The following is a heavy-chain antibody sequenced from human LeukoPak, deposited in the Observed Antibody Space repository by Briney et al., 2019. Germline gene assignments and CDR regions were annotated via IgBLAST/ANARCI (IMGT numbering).Heavy chain of an antibody. Sequence: GGSLRLSCAASGFTFSDYYMSWIRQAPGKGLEWVSYISSSSSHTNYADSVKGRFTISRDNAKNSLYLQMNSLRAEDTAVYYCAREVPHIDYRGQGTLVTVSS. D-gene: IGHD2-2*01. CDR2: ISSSSSHT. CDR1: GFTFSDYY. V-gene: IGHV3-11*06. J-gene: IGHJ4*02. CDR3: AREVPHIDY.